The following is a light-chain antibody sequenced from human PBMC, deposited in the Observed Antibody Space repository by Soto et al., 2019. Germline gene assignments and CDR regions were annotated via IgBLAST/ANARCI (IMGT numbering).Light chain of an antibody. J-gene: IGKJ4*01. Sequence: DIQMTQSPSSLSASVGDRVTITCRESQGVSTYLAWYQQIPGKVPKLLISAASTLQSGVPSRFSGSGSGTDFTLTISSLQPEDVATYYCQKYTNVPAFGGGTKVEIK. CDR2: AAS. V-gene: IGKV1-27*01. CDR3: QKYTNVPA. CDR1: QGVSTY.